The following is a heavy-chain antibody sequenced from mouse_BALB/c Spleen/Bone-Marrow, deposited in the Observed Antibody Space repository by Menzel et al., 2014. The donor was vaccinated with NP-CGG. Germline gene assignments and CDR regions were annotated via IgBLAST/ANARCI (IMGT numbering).Heavy chain of an antibody. Sequence: EVQLQQSGAELVKPGASVKLSCTASGFNTKDTYMHWVKQRPEQGLEWIGRIDPANGNTKYDPKFQGKATITADTSSNTAYLQLSSLTSEDTAVYYCASYDYGYYFDYWSQGTTLTVSS. CDR3: ASYDYGYYFDY. CDR2: IDPANGNT. D-gene: IGHD2-4*01. J-gene: IGHJ2*01. V-gene: IGHV14-3*02. CDR1: GFNTKDTY.